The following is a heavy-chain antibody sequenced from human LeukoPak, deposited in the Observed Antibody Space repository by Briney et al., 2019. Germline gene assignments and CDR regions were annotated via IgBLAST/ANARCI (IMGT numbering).Heavy chain of an antibody. V-gene: IGHV3-53*01. CDR3: AREAYIYSSRYFDY. CDR2: IYSGGTT. J-gene: IGHJ4*02. CDR1: GFTVSSNY. Sequence: GGSLRLSCAASGFTVSSNYMSWVRQAPGKGLEWVSVIYSGGTTYYADSVKGRFTISRDNSKNTLYLQMNSLRAEDTAVYYCAREAYIYSSRYFDYWGQGVLVTVSS. D-gene: IGHD5-18*01.